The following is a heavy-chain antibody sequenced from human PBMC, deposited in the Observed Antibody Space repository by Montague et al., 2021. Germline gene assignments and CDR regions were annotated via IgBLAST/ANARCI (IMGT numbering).Heavy chain of an antibody. CDR3: ARPKIVTIHWYFDL. CDR2: IYYSGNT. V-gene: IGHV4-39*01. D-gene: IGHD5-12*01. CDR1: GGSISSSSYY. Sequence: SETLSLTCTVSGGSISSSSYYWGWIRQPPGKGLEWIGSIYYSGNTYYNPSLKSRVTISVDPSKNQFSLRLSSVTAADTAVYYCARPKIVTIHWYFDLWGRGTLVLVSS. J-gene: IGHJ2*01.